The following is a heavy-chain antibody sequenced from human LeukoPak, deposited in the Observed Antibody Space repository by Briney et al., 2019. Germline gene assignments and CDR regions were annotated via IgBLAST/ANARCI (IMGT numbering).Heavy chain of an antibody. CDR3: ARGAAAGIMFDY. Sequence: SETLSLTCTVSGGSIRSYYWSWIRQPPGKGLEWIGNIYDSGSTNYNPSLKGRVTISVDTSKKQFSLKVSSVTAADTAVYYCARGAAAGIMFDYWGQGTLVTVSS. D-gene: IGHD6-13*01. CDR2: IYDSGST. CDR1: GGSIRSYY. J-gene: IGHJ4*02. V-gene: IGHV4-59*01.